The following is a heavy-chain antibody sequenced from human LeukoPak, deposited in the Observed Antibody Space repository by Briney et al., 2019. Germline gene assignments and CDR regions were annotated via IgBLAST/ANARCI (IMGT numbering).Heavy chain of an antibody. D-gene: IGHD3-22*01. CDR2: IYYSGST. Sequence: PSQTLSLTCTVSGGSISSGDYYWSWIRQPPGKDLEWLGYIYYSGSTYYNPSLKSRVTISVDTSKNQFSLKLSSVTAADTAVYYCARERENYDSSGYFPLFDYWGQGTLVTVSS. J-gene: IGHJ4*02. CDR3: ARERENYDSSGYFPLFDY. V-gene: IGHV4-30-4*08. CDR1: GGSISSGDYY.